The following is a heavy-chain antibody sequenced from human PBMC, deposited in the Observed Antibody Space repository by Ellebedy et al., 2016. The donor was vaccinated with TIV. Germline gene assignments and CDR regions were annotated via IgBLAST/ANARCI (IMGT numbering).Heavy chain of an antibody. Sequence: GESLKISXAASGFAFGGSGMSWVRQAPGKGLEWVSSISAFNGSTNYADSAKGRFSISRDLSKNMVFLQMNNLRAEDTGVYFCAALTVRNPPDYWGQGTLVTVSS. J-gene: IGHJ4*02. CDR2: ISAFNGST. V-gene: IGHV3-23*01. CDR1: GFAFGGSG. D-gene: IGHD4-17*01. CDR3: AALTVRNPPDY.